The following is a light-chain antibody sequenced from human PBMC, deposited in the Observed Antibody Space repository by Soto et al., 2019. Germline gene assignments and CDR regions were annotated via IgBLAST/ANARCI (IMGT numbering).Light chain of an antibody. J-gene: IGKJ2*03. CDR2: AAT. V-gene: IGKV1-39*01. CDR1: QNIGSY. Sequence: DIQMTQSPSSLSASVGDRVTITCRASQNIGSYLNWYQQKPGKAPKLLIHAATTLQGGVPSRFSGSESGADFTLTISGLQPGDFATYYCQQSYTAPRFGQGTKVDIK. CDR3: QQSYTAPR.